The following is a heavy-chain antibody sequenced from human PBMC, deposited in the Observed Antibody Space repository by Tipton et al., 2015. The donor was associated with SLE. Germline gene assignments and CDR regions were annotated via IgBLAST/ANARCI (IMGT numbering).Heavy chain of an antibody. V-gene: IGHV4-38-2*02. Sequence: GLVKPSETLSLTCTVSGGSISSDYWSWIRQPPGKGLEWIGSIYHSGSTYYNPSLKSRVTISVDTSKNQFSLKLSSVTAADTAVYYCARNLVVPAIGIWGQGTMVTVSS. D-gene: IGHD2-2*01. CDR2: IYHSGST. CDR1: GGSISSDY. J-gene: IGHJ3*02. CDR3: ARNLVVPAIGI.